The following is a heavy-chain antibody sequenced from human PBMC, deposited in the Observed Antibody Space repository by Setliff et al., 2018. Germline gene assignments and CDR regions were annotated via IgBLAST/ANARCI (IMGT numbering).Heavy chain of an antibody. CDR1: GGSISGYY. Sequence: KASETLSLTCTVSGGSISGYYWSWIRQPAGKGLEWIGRISTSGSTNYNPSLKSRLTMSVDTSKNQFSLKVTSVTAADTAVYYCVRSMPDTANFDYWGQGTLVTV. CDR2: ISTSGST. J-gene: IGHJ4*02. D-gene: IGHD5-18*01. CDR3: VRSMPDTANFDY. V-gene: IGHV4-4*07.